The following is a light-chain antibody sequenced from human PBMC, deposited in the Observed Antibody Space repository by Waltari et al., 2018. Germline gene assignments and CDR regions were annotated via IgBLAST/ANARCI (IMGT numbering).Light chain of an antibody. CDR2: GAP. CDR1: QSGSSN. J-gene: IGKJ1*01. V-gene: IGKV3-15*01. CDR3: QQYNNWPLWT. Sequence: EIVMTQSQATLSVSPGERATLSCRASQSGSSNLAWYQQKPGQAHRRLIYGAPTRATGIPARFSGSGYGTEFTRTISSLQSEDFAVYYCQQYNNWPLWTFGQGTKVEIK.